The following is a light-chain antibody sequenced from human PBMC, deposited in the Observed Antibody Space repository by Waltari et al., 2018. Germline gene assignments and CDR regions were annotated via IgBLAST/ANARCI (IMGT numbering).Light chain of an antibody. J-gene: IGLJ1*01. Sequence: QSALTQPASVSGSPAQSITISCTGTSRDVASYTLVSWYQQHPGKAPKPMIYEGSKRPSGVSNRFSGSKSGNTASLTISGLQAEDEADYYCCSYAGSTTRYVFGTGTKVTVL. CDR3: CSYAGSTTRYV. CDR2: EGS. CDR1: SRDVASYTL. V-gene: IGLV2-23*01.